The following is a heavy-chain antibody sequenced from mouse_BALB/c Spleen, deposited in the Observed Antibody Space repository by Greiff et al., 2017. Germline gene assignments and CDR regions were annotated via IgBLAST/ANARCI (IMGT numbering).Heavy chain of an antibody. Sequence: VQLVESGPGLVAPSQSLSITCTVSGFSLTGYGVNWVRQPPGKGLEWLGMIWGDGSTDYNSALKSRLSISKDNSKSQVFLKMNSLQTDDTARYYCASPITTVVATRYYAMDYWGQGTSVTVSS. CDR2: IWGDGST. J-gene: IGHJ4*01. CDR3: ASPITTVVATRYYAMDY. V-gene: IGHV2-6-7*01. D-gene: IGHD1-1*01. CDR1: GFSLTGYG.